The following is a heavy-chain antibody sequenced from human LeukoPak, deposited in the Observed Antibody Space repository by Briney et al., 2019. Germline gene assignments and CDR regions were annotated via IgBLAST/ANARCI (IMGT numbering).Heavy chain of an antibody. J-gene: IGHJ5*02. CDR3: ARGMSATSGYLELES. CDR2: ISGSGGNT. Sequence: GVSLRLFCGASGFIYSSFAMSWVGQSSGKGLVWVSAISGSGGNTYCTDFLRGGRIVSGDISLQRLFVDVNSLGAEDTAVYYCARGMSATSGYLELESWGQGALVTVST. D-gene: IGHD3-22*01. V-gene: IGHV3-23*01. CDR1: GFIYSSFA.